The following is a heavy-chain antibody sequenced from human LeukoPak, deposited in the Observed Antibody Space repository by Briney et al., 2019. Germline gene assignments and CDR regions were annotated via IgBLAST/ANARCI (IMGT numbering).Heavy chain of an antibody. CDR3: ARHLSTDRVAYDI. CDR2: FYAGGSDT. V-gene: IGHV5-51*01. J-gene: IGHJ3*02. Sequence: GESLRISCKGSGFTFSSYWFGWVRQMPGKGLEWMGLFYAGGSDTRYSPSFQGQVSISVDKSISTAYLQWSSLKASDTAMYYRARHLSTDRVAYDIWGQGTMVTVSS. CDR1: GFTFSSYW.